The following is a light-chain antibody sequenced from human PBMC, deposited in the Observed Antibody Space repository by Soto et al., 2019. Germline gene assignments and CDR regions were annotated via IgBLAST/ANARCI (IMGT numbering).Light chain of an antibody. J-gene: IGKJ1*01. Sequence: EIVVTQSPATLSVSPGERATLSCRARQRVSSNLAWYQQKPGQAPRLLIYGASTRATDIPARFSGSGSGTEVTLTISSLQSEDFAIYSFQQYDNWPWTFGPGTQVEIK. CDR2: GAS. V-gene: IGKV3-15*01. CDR3: QQYDNWPWT. CDR1: QRVSSN.